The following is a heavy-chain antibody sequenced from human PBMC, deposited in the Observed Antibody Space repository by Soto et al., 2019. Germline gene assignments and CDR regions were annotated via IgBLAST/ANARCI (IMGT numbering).Heavy chain of an antibody. V-gene: IGHV3-48*03. Sequence: GESLKISCAASGFTFSSYEMNWVRQAPGKGLEWVSYISSSGSTIYYADSVKGRFTISRDNAKNSLYLQMNSLRAEDTAVYYCANLGYTWNDVGWFDPWGQGTLVTVSS. CDR1: GFTFSSYE. J-gene: IGHJ5*02. CDR2: ISSSGSTI. CDR3: ANLGYTWNDVGWFDP. D-gene: IGHD1-20*01.